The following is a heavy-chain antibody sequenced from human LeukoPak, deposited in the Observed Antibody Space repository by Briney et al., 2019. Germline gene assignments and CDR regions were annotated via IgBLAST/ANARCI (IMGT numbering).Heavy chain of an antibody. V-gene: IGHV1-18*01. CDR1: GYTFTSYG. D-gene: IGHD3-22*01. Sequence: ASVKVSCKASGYTFTSYGISWVRQAPGQGLEWMGWISAYNGNTNYAQKLQGRVTMTTDTSTSTAYMELRSLRSDDTAVYYCARDFTPYYYDRNWFDPWGQGTLVTVSS. CDR3: ARDFTPYYYDRNWFDP. J-gene: IGHJ5*02. CDR2: ISAYNGNT.